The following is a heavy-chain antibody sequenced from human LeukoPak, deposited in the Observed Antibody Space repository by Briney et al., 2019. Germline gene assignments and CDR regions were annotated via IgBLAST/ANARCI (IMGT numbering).Heavy chain of an antibody. D-gene: IGHD5-12*01. V-gene: IGHV1-46*01. CDR2: INPSGGST. CDR1: GYTFTSYY. J-gene: IGHJ6*02. CDR3: ARVAHYDLRTDV. Sequence: ASVKVSCKASGYTFTSYYMHWVRQAPGQGLEWMGIINPSGGSTSYAQKCQGRVTMTRDTSTSTVYMELSSLSSEDTAVYHCARVAHYDLRTDVWGQGTTVTVSS.